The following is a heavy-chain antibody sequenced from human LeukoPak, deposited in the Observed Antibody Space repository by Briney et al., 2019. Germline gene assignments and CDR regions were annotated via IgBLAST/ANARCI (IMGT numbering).Heavy chain of an antibody. D-gene: IGHD5-12*01. Sequence: ASVKVSCKASGGTFSSYAISWVRQAPGQGLEWMGRIIPIFGIANYAQKFQGRVTITADKSTSIAYMELSSLRSEDTAVYYCARSYSGYDFLGPYYFDYWGQGTLVTVSS. V-gene: IGHV1-69*04. CDR1: GGTFSSYA. CDR3: ARSYSGYDFLGPYYFDY. CDR2: IIPIFGIA. J-gene: IGHJ4*02.